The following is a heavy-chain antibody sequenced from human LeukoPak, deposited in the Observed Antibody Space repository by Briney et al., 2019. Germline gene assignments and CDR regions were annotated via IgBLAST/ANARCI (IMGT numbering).Heavy chain of an antibody. Sequence: GGSLRLSCAASGFTFDDYAMHWVRQAPGKGLEWVSGISWNSGSIGYADSVEGRFTISRDNAKNSLYLQMNSLRAEDTALYYCAKDILWFGELLSDAFDIWGQGTMVTVSS. D-gene: IGHD3-10*01. V-gene: IGHV3-9*01. CDR1: GFTFDDYA. CDR2: ISWNSGSI. CDR3: AKDILWFGELLSDAFDI. J-gene: IGHJ3*02.